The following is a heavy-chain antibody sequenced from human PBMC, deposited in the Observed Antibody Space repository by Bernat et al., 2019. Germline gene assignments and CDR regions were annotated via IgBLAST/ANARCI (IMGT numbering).Heavy chain of an antibody. CDR2: ISTSSRYI. CDR3: ARGGYSYGH. D-gene: IGHD5-18*01. Sequence: VQLMESGGGVVQPGRSLRLSCEASKFTFSAYSMNWVRQAPGKGLEWVSSISTSSRYIYYADSVKGRFTISRDNAKNSLYLQMNSLRVEDTAVYYCARGGYSYGHWGQGTLVTISS. J-gene: IGHJ4*02. V-gene: IGHV3-21*01. CDR1: KFTFSAYS.